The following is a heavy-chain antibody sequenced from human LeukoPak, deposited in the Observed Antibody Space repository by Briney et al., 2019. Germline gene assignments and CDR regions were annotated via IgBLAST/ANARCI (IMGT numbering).Heavy chain of an antibody. V-gene: IGHV3-30*02. D-gene: IGHD3-16*02. CDR3: AREGGYSYGLDRIMITFGGVIGDRIYFDY. CDR1: GFIFSSYG. CDR2: IRYDGSNT. J-gene: IGHJ4*02. Sequence: PGGSLRLSCAASGFIFSSYGMHWVRQAPGKGLEWVAFIRYDGSNTYYADSVKGRFTIFRDTSNNTMYLQMNSLRAEDTAVYYCAREGGYSYGLDRIMITFGGVIGDRIYFDYWGQGTLVTVSS.